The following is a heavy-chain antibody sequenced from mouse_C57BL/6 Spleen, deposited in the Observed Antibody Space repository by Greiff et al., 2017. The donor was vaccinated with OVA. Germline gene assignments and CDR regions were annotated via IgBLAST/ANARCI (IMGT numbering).Heavy chain of an antibody. CDR3: ARDRGYDYDGDYFDY. J-gene: IGHJ2*01. D-gene: IGHD2-4*01. Sequence: EVMLVESGGGLVKPGGSLKLSCAASGFTFSSYAMSWVRQTPEKRLEWVATISDGGSYTYYPDNVKGRFTISRDNAKNNLYLQMSHLKSEDTAMYYCARDRGYDYDGDYFDYWGQGTTLTVSS. CDR2: ISDGGSYT. CDR1: GFTFSSYA. V-gene: IGHV5-4*01.